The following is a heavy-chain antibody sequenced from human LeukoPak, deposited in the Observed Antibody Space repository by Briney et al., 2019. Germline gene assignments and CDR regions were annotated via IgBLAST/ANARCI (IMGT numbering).Heavy chain of an antibody. CDR3: ATLEMATTTGYYYYYYMDV. CDR2: INPNSGGT. J-gene: IGHJ6*03. Sequence: GASVKVSCKASGYTFTGYYMHWVRQAPGQGLEWMGWINPNSGGTNYAQKFQGRVTMTRGTSISTAYMELSRLRSDDTAVYYCATLEMATTTGYYYYYYMDVWGKGTTVTVSS. V-gene: IGHV1-2*02. CDR1: GYTFTGYY. D-gene: IGHD5-24*01.